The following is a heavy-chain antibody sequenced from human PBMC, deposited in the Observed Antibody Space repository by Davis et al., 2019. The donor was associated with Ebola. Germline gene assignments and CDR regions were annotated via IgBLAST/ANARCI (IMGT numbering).Heavy chain of an antibody. CDR1: GGTFSSYA. D-gene: IGHD5-24*01. CDR3: AVEMATINDY. CDR2: IIPIFGTA. V-gene: IGHV1-69*06. Sequence: SVKVSCRASGGTFSSYAISWVRQAPGQGLEWMGGIIPIFGTANYAQKFQGRVTITADKSTSTAYMELSSLRSEDTAVYYCAVEMATINDYWGQGTLVTVSS. J-gene: IGHJ4*02.